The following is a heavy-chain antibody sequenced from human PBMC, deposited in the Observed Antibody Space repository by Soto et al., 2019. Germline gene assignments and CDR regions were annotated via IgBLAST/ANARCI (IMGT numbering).Heavy chain of an antibody. Sequence: QVQLVQSGAEVKKPGSSVKVSCKAPGGTFSSYAISWVRQAPGQGLEWMGGIIPIFGTANYAQKFQGRVTITADESTSTAYMELSSLRSEDTAVYYCARVVYCSGGSCYFGFDYWGQGTLVTVSS. D-gene: IGHD2-15*01. CDR2: IIPIFGTA. CDR1: GGTFSSYA. CDR3: ARVVYCSGGSCYFGFDY. J-gene: IGHJ4*02. V-gene: IGHV1-69*01.